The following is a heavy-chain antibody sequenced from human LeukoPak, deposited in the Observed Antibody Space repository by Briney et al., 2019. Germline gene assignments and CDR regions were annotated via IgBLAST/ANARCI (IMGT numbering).Heavy chain of an antibody. Sequence: TSETLSLTCTVSGGSISSGDYYWSWIRQPRGKGLEWIGYIYYSGSTYYNPSLKSRVTISIDTSKNQFSLKLSSVTAADTAVYYCARVNYDYYYYMDVWGKGTTVTVSS. J-gene: IGHJ6*03. CDR3: ARVNYDYYYYMDV. CDR1: GGSISSGDYY. CDR2: IYYSGST. V-gene: IGHV4-30-4*08. D-gene: IGHD4-23*01.